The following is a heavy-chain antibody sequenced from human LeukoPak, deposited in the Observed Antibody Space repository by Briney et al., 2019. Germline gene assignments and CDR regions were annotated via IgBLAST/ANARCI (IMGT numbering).Heavy chain of an antibody. CDR1: GYSVSSCYY. J-gene: IGHJ3*02. Sequence: SETLSLTCTVSGYSVSSCYYWGWSRQPPGKGLEWIGEINHSGSTNYNPSLKSRVTISVDTSKNQFSLKLSSVTAADTAVYYCARHSRHVLLWFGESSRRGRDAFDIRGQGTMVTVSS. D-gene: IGHD3-10*01. CDR3: ARHSRHVLLWFGESSRRGRDAFDI. V-gene: IGHV4-38-2*02. CDR2: INHSGST.